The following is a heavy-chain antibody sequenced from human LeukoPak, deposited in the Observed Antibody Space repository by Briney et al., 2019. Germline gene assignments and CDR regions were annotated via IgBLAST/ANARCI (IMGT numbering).Heavy chain of an antibody. D-gene: IGHD1-26*01. J-gene: IGHJ5*02. CDR1: GYTFTSYA. Sequence: ASVKVSCKASGYTFTSYAMHWVRQAPGQGLEWMGWISAYNGNTNYAQKFQGRVTVTTDTSTSTVYMELRSLRSDDTAVYYCARVARVRRIVGAIPSPFDPWGQGTLVTVSS. CDR2: ISAYNGNT. V-gene: IGHV1-18*01. CDR3: ARVARVRRIVGAIPSPFDP.